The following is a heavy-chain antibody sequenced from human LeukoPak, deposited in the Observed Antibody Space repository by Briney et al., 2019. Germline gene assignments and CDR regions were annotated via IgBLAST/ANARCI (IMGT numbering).Heavy chain of an antibody. Sequence: PSETLSLTCGVSGYSISSGYYWGWIRQPPGKGLEWIGSIYHSGSTYYNPSLKSRVTISVDTSKNQFSLKLSSVTAADTAVYYCARRKYYGSGSYSNWFDPWGQGTLVTVSS. J-gene: IGHJ5*02. CDR2: IYHSGST. V-gene: IGHV4-38-2*01. D-gene: IGHD3-10*01. CDR3: ARRKYYGSGSYSNWFDP. CDR1: GYSISSGYY.